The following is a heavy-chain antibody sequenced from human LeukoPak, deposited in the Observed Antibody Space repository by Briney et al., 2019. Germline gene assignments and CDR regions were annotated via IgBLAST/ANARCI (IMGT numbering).Heavy chain of an antibody. J-gene: IGHJ6*02. CDR1: GFTFSDYY. CDR2: ISSSSNYA. Sequence: PGGSLRLSCAASGFTFSDYYMDWIRQAPGKGLEWVSYISSSSNYANYADSVKGRFTISRDNAKNSLYLQMDSLRAEDTAVYYCARYTRSDYVMDVWGQGTTVTVSS. V-gene: IGHV3-11*06. CDR3: ARYTRSDYVMDV.